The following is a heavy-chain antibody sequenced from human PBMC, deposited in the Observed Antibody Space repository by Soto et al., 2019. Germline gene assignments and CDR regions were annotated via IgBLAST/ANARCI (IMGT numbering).Heavy chain of an antibody. CDR2: ISGSGGIT. CDR1: GFTFSSYV. Sequence: EVQLLESGGGLVQPGGSLRLSCAASGFTFSSYVMSWVRQAPGKGLEWVSSISGSGGITYYADSVKGRFTISRDNSKNTLYLQMNSLRADDTAVYYCAKDVAAGYSSGWYWCQGTLVTVSS. J-gene: IGHJ4*02. V-gene: IGHV3-23*01. D-gene: IGHD6-19*01. CDR3: AKDVAAGYSSGWY.